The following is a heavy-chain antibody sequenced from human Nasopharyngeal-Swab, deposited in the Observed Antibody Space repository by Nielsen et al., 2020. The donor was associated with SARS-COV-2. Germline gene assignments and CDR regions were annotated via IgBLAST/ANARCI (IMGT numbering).Heavy chain of an antibody. CDR3: AFGHHG. Sequence: GESLKISCAASGFTFSNAWMNWIRQAPGKGLEWISYISSSSDTISYADSVKGRFTISRDNAKNSLYLQMNSLRAEDTAVYYCAFGHHGWGQGIMVTVSS. J-gene: IGHJ4*02. D-gene: IGHD1-14*01. V-gene: IGHV3-48*01. CDR1: GFTFSNAW. CDR2: ISSSSDTI.